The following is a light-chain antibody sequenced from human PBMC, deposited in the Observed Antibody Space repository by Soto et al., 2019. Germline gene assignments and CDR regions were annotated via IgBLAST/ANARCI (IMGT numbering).Light chain of an antibody. CDR1: TGPVISENY. CDR2: STS. Sequence: QTVVTQEPSLTVSPGGTVTLTCASSTGPVISENYPTWLQQKPGQAPRALIFSTSNRHSWTPARFSGSLFGGRAVLTLSDVQPEDDADYYCLLHYGGAQVWMFGGGTKLTVL. CDR3: LLHYGGAQVWM. J-gene: IGLJ3*02. V-gene: IGLV7-43*01.